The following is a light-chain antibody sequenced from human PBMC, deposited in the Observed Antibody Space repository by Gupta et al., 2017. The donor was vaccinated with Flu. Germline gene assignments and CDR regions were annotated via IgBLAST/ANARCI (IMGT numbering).Light chain of an antibody. CDR3: EAWDSSLSAGQVV. CDR1: SSNIGNNY. CDR2: ENN. Sequence: QSVLTQPPSVSAAPGQKVTISCSGSSSNIGNNYVSWYQQLPGTAPRLLIYENNERPSGIPDRFSGSKSGTSATLGITGLQTGDEADDYCEAWDSSLSAGQVVFGGGTKLTVL. J-gene: IGLJ2*01. V-gene: IGLV1-51*02.